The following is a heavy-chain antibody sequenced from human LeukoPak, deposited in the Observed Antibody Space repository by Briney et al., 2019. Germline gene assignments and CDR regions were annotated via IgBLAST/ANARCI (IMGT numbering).Heavy chain of an antibody. CDR2: IIPIFGTA. CDR1: GGTFISYA. CDR3: ARSYYYDSSGFPGTNWFDP. Sequence: GASVTVSCKASGGTFISYAISWVRQAPGQGLEWMGGIIPIFGTANYAQKFQGRVTITADESTSTAYMELSSLRSEDTAVYYCARSYYYDSSGFPGTNWFDPWGQGTLVTVSS. J-gene: IGHJ5*02. D-gene: IGHD3-22*01. V-gene: IGHV1-69*13.